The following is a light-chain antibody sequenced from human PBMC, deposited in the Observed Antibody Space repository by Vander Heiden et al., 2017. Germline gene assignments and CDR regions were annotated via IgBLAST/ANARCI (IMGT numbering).Light chain of an antibody. CDR1: QIVNSGY. CDR3: HQYGSTPWT. V-gene: IGKV3-20*01. Sequence: EIVLTQSPGTLSLSPGDRVTLSRCASQIVNSGYYAWYQHKPGQAPRLLIYGASSRATGIPDRFSGSGSGTDFTLTIIRLEPEDFAVYYCHQYGSTPWTFGQGTKVDIK. CDR2: GAS. J-gene: IGKJ1*01.